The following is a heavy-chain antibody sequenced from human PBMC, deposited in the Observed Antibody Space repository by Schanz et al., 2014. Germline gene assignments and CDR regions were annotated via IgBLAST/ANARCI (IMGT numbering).Heavy chain of an antibody. CDR2: ISISGGST. V-gene: IGHV3-23*04. D-gene: IGHD6-13*01. CDR3: AKEGPAAAGTNGLDV. Sequence: EVQLVESGGGLVKPGGSLRLSCAASGFTFSNSWMSWVRQAPGKGLQWVSGISISGGSTYYEDSVKGRFTISRDNSKNTLYLQMNRLRAEDTAVYYCAKEGPAAAGTNGLDVWGQGTTVTVSS. J-gene: IGHJ6*02. CDR1: GFTFSNSW.